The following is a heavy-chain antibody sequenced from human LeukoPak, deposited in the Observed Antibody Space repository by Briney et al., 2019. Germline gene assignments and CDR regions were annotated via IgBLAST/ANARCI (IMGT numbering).Heavy chain of an antibody. CDR2: INPSGDSP. V-gene: IGHV1-46*01. Sequence: ASVKVSCKASGYTFTSYYMHWVRQAPGQGLEWMGMINPSGDSPSYAQKFQGRVTMTRDTSTSTAYMELSSLRSEDTAVYYCARDRRLSCSGGSCYSGAWVYWGQGTLVTVSS. J-gene: IGHJ4*02. CDR1: GYTFTSYY. CDR3: ARDRRLSCSGGSCYSGAWVY. D-gene: IGHD2-15*01.